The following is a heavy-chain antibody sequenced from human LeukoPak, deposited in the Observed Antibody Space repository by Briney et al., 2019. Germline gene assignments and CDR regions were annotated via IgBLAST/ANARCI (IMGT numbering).Heavy chain of an antibody. CDR3: ARGGRESWFDL. V-gene: IGHV1-69*13. CDR2: IIPVSGTP. Sequence: GASVKVSCKASGGTFSSYAISWVRQAPGQGLEWMGGIIPVSGTPNYAQKFQGRVSITADEFTRTVYVELNSLRSEDTATYYCARGGRESWFDLWGQGTLVTVSS. J-gene: IGHJ5*02. CDR1: GGTFSSYA.